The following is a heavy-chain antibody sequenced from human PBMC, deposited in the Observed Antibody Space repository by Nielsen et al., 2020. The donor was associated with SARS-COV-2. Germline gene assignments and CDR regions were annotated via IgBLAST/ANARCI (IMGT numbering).Heavy chain of an antibody. CDR1: GFTFSSYA. D-gene: IGHD5-24*01. CDR3: AKDNEMAGIFDY. Sequence: GESLKISCAASGFTFSSYAMSWVRQAPGKGLEWVSAISGSGGSTYYADSVKGRFTISRDNSKNTLYLQMNSLRAEDTAVYYCAKDNEMAGIFDYWGQGTLVTVSS. CDR2: ISGSGGST. J-gene: IGHJ4*02. V-gene: IGHV3-23*01.